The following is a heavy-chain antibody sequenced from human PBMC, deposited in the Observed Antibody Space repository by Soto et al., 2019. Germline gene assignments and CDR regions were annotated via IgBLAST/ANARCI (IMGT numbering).Heavy chain of an antibody. V-gene: IGHV1-18*01. CDR3: ARAVEYCSGGSCYPVFTLGDY. D-gene: IGHD2-15*01. J-gene: IGHJ4*02. CDR1: GYTFTSYG. Sequence: GASVKVSCKASGYTFTSYGISWVRQAPGQGLEWMGWISAYNGNTNYAQKLQGRVTMTTDTSTSTAYMELRSLRSDDTAVYYCARAVEYCSGGSCYPVFTLGDYWGQGTLVTVSS. CDR2: ISAYNGNT.